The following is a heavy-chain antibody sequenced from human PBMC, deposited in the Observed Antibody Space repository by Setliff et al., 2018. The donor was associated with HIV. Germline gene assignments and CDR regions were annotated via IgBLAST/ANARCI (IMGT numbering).Heavy chain of an antibody. CDR3: ATDPGYSSTWYSESFQH. J-gene: IGHJ1*01. CDR2: FDPEDGET. CDR1: GYTLTELS. V-gene: IGHV1-24*01. Sequence: ASVKVSCKLSGYTLTELSIHWVRQAPGKGLERMANFDPEDGETFYAQKFQGRLTMTEDTSTDTAYMELSSLRSDDTAMYYCATDPGYSSTWYSESFQHWGQGTVVTVSS. D-gene: IGHD6-13*01.